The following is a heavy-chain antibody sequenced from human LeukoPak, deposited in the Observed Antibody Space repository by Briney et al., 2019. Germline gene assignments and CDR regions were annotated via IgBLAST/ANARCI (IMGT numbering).Heavy chain of an antibody. CDR2: IGPSGDKT. D-gene: IGHD4-23*01. CDR3: AKDPSTVLTGWYFDL. V-gene: IGHV3-23*01. J-gene: IGHJ2*01. CDR1: GFTFNIHG. Sequence: GGSLRLSCAASGFTFNIHGMNWVRQAPGKGPEWVSGIGPSGDKTYYADSVKGRFTISRDNSENTVYLQMNSLRVEDTAVYYCAKDPSTVLTGWYFDLWGPGTLVTVSS.